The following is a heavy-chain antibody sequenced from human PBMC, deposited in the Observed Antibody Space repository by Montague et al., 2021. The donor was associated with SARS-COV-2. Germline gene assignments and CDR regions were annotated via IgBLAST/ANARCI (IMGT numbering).Heavy chain of an antibody. CDR1: GGSISSSSYY. D-gene: IGHD3-10*01. CDR2: IYYSGST. J-gene: IGHJ4*02. Sequence: SETLSLTCTVSGGSISSSSYYWGWIRQPPGKGREWIGSIYYSGSTYYNPSHKSRVTISVDTSKNQFSLKLISVTAADTALYYCARGARQCYGFRLGSFDFWGQGTPVTVSS. CDR3: ARGARQCYGFRLGSFDF. V-gene: IGHV4-39*07.